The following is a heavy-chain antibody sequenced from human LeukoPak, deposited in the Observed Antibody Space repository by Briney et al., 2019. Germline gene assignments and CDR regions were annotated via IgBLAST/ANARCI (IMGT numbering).Heavy chain of an antibody. CDR1: GSTFSSYA. Sequence: ASVKVSCKASGSTFSSYAISWVRQAPGQGLEWMGIINPSADRTTHAQKFQGRIAVTRDASTSTVYLEVSGLTSEDTAVYFCARENVGYSYKYWGQGTLVTVSS. J-gene: IGHJ4*02. CDR2: INPSADRT. CDR3: ARENVGYSYKY. V-gene: IGHV1-46*01. D-gene: IGHD5-18*01.